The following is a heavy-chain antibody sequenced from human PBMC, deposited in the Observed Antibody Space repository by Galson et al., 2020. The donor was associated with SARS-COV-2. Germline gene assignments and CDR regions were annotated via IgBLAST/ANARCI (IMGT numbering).Heavy chain of an antibody. D-gene: IGHD6-13*01. CDR3: AISFLRGRGYFDY. V-gene: IGHV3-21*06. CDR2: SSSSGTHV. J-gene: IGHJ4*02. CDR1: IFSISNYN. Sequence: GESLKISSAASIFSISNYNMNWVRQAPRKGLEWAPPSSSSGTHVFYAASVKGRFTNPRDNAKNSLYLQMNSLRAEDTAVYYCAISFLRGRGYFDYWGEGALVTVSS.